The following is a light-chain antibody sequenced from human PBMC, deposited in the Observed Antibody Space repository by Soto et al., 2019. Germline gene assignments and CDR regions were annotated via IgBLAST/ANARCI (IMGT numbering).Light chain of an antibody. Sequence: ISMTLSPSTLSASVGDRVSITCRASQSISSWLAWYQQKPGKAPKLLIYDASSLESGVPSRFSGSGSGTEFTLTISSLQPEDYATYYCHQTYNTLYTFGQGTKVDIK. CDR1: QSISSW. V-gene: IGKV1-5*01. CDR2: DAS. J-gene: IGKJ2*01. CDR3: HQTYNTLYT.